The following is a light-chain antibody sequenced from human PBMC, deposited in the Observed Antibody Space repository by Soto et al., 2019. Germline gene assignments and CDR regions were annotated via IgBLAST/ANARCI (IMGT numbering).Light chain of an antibody. CDR2: EDS. J-gene: IGLJ2*01. Sequence: SYELTQSPSVSVSPGQTARITCSGDALPKKFAYWYQQKSGQAPVLVIYEDSKRPSGIPERFSGSSSGTMATLTISGAQVEDEADYYCYSTDSSGSQRVFGGGTKLTVL. CDR3: YSTDSSGSQRV. V-gene: IGLV3-10*01. CDR1: ALPKKF.